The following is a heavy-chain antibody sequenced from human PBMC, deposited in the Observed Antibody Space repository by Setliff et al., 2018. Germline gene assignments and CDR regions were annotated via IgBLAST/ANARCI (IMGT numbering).Heavy chain of an antibody. J-gene: IGHJ5*02. Sequence: SETLSLTCAAYGGTFSDYYWTWIRQPPGKGLEWIGEINHRGSTNYNPSLKSRVSISLDTSKSQFFLKLNSVTAADTAVYYCARTSTYVLGSGSYWDRWFDPWSQGTLVTVSS. CDR2: INHRGST. D-gene: IGHD3-10*01. V-gene: IGHV4-34*01. CDR1: GGTFSDYY. CDR3: ARTSTYVLGSGSYWDRWFDP.